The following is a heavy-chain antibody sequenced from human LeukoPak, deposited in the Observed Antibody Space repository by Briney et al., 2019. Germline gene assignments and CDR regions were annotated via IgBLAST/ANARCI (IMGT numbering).Heavy chain of an antibody. Sequence: GASVKVSCKASGGTFSSYAISWVRQAPGQGLEWMGGIIPIFGTANYAQKFQGRVTITADESTSTAYMELRSLRSDDTAVYYCATGAPNWNVRFDGSYAFDIWGQGTMVTVSS. D-gene: IGHD1-1*01. CDR3: ATGAPNWNVRFDGSYAFDI. CDR2: IIPIFGTA. V-gene: IGHV1-69*13. J-gene: IGHJ3*02. CDR1: GGTFSSYA.